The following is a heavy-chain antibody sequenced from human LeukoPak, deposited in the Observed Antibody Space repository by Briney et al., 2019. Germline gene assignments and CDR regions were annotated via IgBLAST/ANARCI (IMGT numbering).Heavy chain of an antibody. V-gene: IGHV3-23*01. J-gene: IGHJ4*02. CDR1: GFTFSSYA. CDR3: ARVYGSSWYFDY. Sequence: PGGSLRLSCAASGFTFSSYAMSWVRQAPGKGLEWVSAISGSGGSTYYADSVKGRFTISRDNSKNTLYLQMNSLRAEDTAVYYCARVYGSSWYFDYWGQGTLVTVSS. CDR2: ISGSGGST. D-gene: IGHD6-13*01.